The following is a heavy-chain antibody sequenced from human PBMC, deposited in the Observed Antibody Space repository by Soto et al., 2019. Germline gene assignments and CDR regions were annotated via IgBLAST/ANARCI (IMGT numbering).Heavy chain of an antibody. CDR2: IYYSGST. CDR3: ARRRYIVVVPAAMGDAFDI. V-gene: IGHV4-39*01. J-gene: IGHJ3*02. Sequence: XETPSLTCTVSGGSISSSSYYRGWIRQPPGKGLEWIGSIYYSGSTYYNPSLKSRVTISVDTSKNQFSLKLSSVTAADTAVYYCARRRYIVVVPAAMGDAFDIWGQGTMVTVSS. CDR1: GGSISSSSYY. D-gene: IGHD2-2*01.